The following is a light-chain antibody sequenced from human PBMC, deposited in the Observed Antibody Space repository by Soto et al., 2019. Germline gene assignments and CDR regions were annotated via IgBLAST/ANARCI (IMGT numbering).Light chain of an antibody. J-gene: IGLJ1*01. CDR3: NSYTGTASRYA. Sequence: QSALTQPASVSGSPGQSITISCTGTSSDIGSYNYVSWYQQYPGKAPKLMIYDVTNRPSGVSNRFSGSKSGNTASLTISGLRAEDEADYYCNSYTGTASRYAFETGTKVTVL. CDR1: SSDIGSYNY. V-gene: IGLV2-14*01. CDR2: DVT.